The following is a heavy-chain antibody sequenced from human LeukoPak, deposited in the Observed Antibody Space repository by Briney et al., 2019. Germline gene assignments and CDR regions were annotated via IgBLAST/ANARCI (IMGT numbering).Heavy chain of an antibody. Sequence: PGESLRLSCAASGFTFSNYWMTWVRQAPGKGLKWVANIKQDGSEKYYVDSVKGRFTISRDNAKNSLYLQMNSLRAEDTAVYYCARGRAAADTLPVDYWGQGTLVTVSS. D-gene: IGHD6-13*01. CDR2: IKQDGSEK. V-gene: IGHV3-7*03. CDR3: ARGRAAADTLPVDY. J-gene: IGHJ4*02. CDR1: GFTFSNYW.